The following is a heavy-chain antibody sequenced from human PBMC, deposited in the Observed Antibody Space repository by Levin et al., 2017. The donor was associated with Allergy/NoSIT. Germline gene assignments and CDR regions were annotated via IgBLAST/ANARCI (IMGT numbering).Heavy chain of an antibody. CDR1: GFTFSSYW. CDR2: IKQDGSEK. V-gene: IGHV3-7*01. J-gene: IGHJ4*02. Sequence: GESLKISCAASGFTFSSYWMSWVRQAPGKGLEWVANIKQDGSEKYYVDSVKGRFTISRDNAKNSLYLQMNSLRAEDTAVYYCARDYYDFWSSKGFHFDYWGQGTLVTVSS. D-gene: IGHD3-3*01. CDR3: ARDYYDFWSSKGFHFDY.